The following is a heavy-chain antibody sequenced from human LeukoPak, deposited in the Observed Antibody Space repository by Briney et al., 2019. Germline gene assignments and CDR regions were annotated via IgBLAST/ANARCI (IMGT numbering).Heavy chain of an antibody. CDR2: IKQDGSEK. Sequence: GGSLRLSCTAAGFTFSSYWMSWVRQAPGKGLEWVANIKQDGSEKYYVDSVKGRFTISRDNAKNSLYLQMNSLRAEDTAVYYYAREYFYGGVDYWGQGTLVTVSS. CDR1: GFTFSSYW. D-gene: IGHD4-23*01. J-gene: IGHJ4*02. CDR3: AREYFYGGVDY. V-gene: IGHV3-7*01.